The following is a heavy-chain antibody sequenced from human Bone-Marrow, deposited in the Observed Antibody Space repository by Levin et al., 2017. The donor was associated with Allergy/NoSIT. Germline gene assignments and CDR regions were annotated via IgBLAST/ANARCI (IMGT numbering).Heavy chain of an antibody. D-gene: IGHD2-15*01. J-gene: IGHJ4*02. CDR2: IKSKTDGGTT. V-gene: IGHV3-15*01. CDR3: ITAVGGSGSCDSCAGY. CDR1: GFTFSNAW. Sequence: GGSLRLSCAASGFTFSNAWMTWVRQAPGKGLEWVGRIKSKTDGGTTDYAAPVKGRFTISRDDSKNTLYLQMDSLKTEDTGVYYCITAVGGSGSCDSCAGYWGQGTLVTVSS.